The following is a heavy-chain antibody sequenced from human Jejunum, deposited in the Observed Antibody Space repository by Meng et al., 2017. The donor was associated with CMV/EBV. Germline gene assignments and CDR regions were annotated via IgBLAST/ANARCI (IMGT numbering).Heavy chain of an antibody. V-gene: IGHV3-23*01. J-gene: IGHJ5*02. CDR1: GSTFSNYA. D-gene: IGHD6-19*01. Sequence: SGSTFSNYAMTWVRQAPGKGLEWVSSISNSGDMTYYGESVKGRFTISRDNSKNMLYLQTNSLRPEDTAVYYCAKEALGSHPYNWLDPWGQGTLVTVSS. CDR2: ISNSGDMT. CDR3: AKEALGSHPYNWLDP.